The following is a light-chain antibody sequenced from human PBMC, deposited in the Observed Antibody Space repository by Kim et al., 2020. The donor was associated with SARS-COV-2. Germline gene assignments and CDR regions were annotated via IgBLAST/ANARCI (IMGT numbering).Light chain of an antibody. Sequence: SYELTQPPSVSVSPGQTARITCSGDALPKQYAYWFQQKPGQAPVVLIYEDTERPSGIPERFSGPTSGTTVTLTISAVQAEDEADYYCQSADSSDTFWVFGGGTQLTVL. V-gene: IGLV3-25*03. CDR3: QSADSSDTFWV. CDR2: EDT. J-gene: IGLJ3*02. CDR1: ALPKQY.